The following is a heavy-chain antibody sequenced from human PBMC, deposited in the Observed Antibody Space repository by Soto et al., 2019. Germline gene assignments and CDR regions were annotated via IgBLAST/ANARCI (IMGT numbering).Heavy chain of an antibody. V-gene: IGHV3-23*01. J-gene: IGHJ6*02. Sequence: PGGSLRLSCAASGVTVSIYAMGVVRQAPGKGLDWVSVISGSGGITYSADSVKGRFTISRDNSKNILYLQMNSLRTEDTAVYYCAKGIPDTGGYYYYSMDVWGQGTAVTVSS. CDR1: GVTVSIYA. D-gene: IGHD5-18*01. CDR3: AKGIPDTGGYYYYSMDV. CDR2: ISGSGGIT.